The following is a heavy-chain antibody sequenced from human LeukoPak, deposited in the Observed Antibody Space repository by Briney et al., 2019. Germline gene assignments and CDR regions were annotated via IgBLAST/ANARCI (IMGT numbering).Heavy chain of an antibody. CDR3: ARGAEVQLWSYYFDY. Sequence: GGSLRLSCAAFGFTFDDYGMSWVRQFPGKGLEWVSGINWNGDRTGYADSVKGRFTIFRDNAKNSLYLQMNSLRAEDTALYYCARGAEVQLWSYYFDYWGQGTLVTVSS. CDR2: INWNGDRT. V-gene: IGHV3-20*04. CDR1: GFTFDDYG. D-gene: IGHD5-18*01. J-gene: IGHJ4*02.